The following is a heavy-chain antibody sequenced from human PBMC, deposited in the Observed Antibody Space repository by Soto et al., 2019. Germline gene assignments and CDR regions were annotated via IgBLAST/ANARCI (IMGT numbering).Heavy chain of an antibody. D-gene: IGHD3-16*02. CDR3: ARLLTEGVTYREDAFDI. CDR2: ISTYNGKT. Sequence: HVQLVQSGGEVKKPGASVKVSCKASGYTFTSHGCSWVRQAPGQGLEWMGWISTYNGKTDYAQKFQGRVTMTADTRTNTGYMELRSLRSDDTAVYYCARLLTEGVTYREDAFDIWGQGTKVTVSS. V-gene: IGHV1-18*01. CDR1: GYTFTSHG. J-gene: IGHJ3*02.